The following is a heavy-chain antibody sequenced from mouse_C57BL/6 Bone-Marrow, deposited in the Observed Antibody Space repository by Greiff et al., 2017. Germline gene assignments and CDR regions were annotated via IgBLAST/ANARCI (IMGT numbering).Heavy chain of an antibody. CDR3: AGYSKYFDY. D-gene: IGHD2-5*01. CDR1: GYTFTDYY. CDR2: INPNNGGT. J-gene: IGHJ2*01. Sequence: VQLQQSGPELVKPGASVKISCKASGYTFTDYYMNWVKQSPGQSLEWIGDINPNNGGTSYNQKFKGKATLTVDKSSSTADMELRSLTSEDSAVYYCAGYSKYFDYWGQGTTLTVSS. V-gene: IGHV1-26*01.